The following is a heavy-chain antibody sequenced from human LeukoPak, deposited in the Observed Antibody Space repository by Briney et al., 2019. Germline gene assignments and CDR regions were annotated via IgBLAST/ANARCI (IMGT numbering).Heavy chain of an antibody. Sequence: VASVKVSFKASGGTFSSYAISWVRQAPGQGLEWMGRIIPILGIANYAQKFQGRVTITADKSTSTAYMELSSLRSEDTAVYYCASRRPDYYYGMDVWGQGTTVTVSS. CDR2: IIPILGIA. V-gene: IGHV1-69*04. CDR1: GGTFSSYA. CDR3: ASRRPDYYYGMDV. D-gene: IGHD1-14*01. J-gene: IGHJ6*02.